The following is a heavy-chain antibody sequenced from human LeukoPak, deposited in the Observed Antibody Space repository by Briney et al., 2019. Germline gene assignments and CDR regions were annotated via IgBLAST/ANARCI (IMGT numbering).Heavy chain of an antibody. V-gene: IGHV1-8*01. CDR1: GYTLTEFS. Sequence: GASVKVSCKVSGYTLTEFSMHWVRQATGQGLEWMGWMNPNSGNTGYAQKFQGRVTMTRNTSISTAYMELSSLRSEDTAVYYCARGVKGGPRGRRDDSSGYYYWFDPWGQGTLVTVSS. D-gene: IGHD3-22*01. J-gene: IGHJ5*02. CDR3: ARGVKGGPRGRRDDSSGYYYWFDP. CDR2: MNPNSGNT.